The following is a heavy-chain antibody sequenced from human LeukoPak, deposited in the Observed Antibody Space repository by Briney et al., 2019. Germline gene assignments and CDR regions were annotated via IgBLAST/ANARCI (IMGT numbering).Heavy chain of an antibody. Sequence: GGSLRLSCAASGFTSSSYWMSWVRQAPGKGLEWVANIKKDGSEKYYVDSVKGRFTISRDNAKTSLYLQMNSLRAEDTAVYYCYHASGYDYWYFDLWGRGTLVTVSS. CDR1: GFTSSSYW. CDR3: YHASGYDYWYFDL. J-gene: IGHJ2*01. CDR2: IKKDGSEK. D-gene: IGHD5-12*01. V-gene: IGHV3-7*01.